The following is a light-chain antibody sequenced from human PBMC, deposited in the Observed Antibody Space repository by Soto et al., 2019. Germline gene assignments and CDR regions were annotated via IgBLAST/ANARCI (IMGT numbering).Light chain of an antibody. Sequence: EIVMTQSPATLSVSPGERATLSCRASQSVSSNLAWYQQKPGQAPRLLIYGASTRATGIPARFSGSGSGTEFPLTISSLHAEDFAVYYWQQYNNWPPWTFGQGTKVEIK. CDR1: QSVSSN. CDR2: GAS. J-gene: IGKJ1*01. CDR3: QQYNNWPPWT. V-gene: IGKV3-15*01.